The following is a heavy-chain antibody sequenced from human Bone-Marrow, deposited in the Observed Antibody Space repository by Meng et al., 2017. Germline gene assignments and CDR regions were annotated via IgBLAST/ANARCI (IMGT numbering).Heavy chain of an antibody. V-gene: IGHV3-23*01. CDR2: IGANGGST. CDR3: AKGAGRIASTGKRYFDY. Sequence: GGSLRLSCTGSGFTFNSYAMGWVRQAPGKGLEWVSVIGANGGSTSYADSVKSRFTISRDNSKNTLYLQMSSLRADDTAGYYCAKGAGRIASTGKRYFDYWGLGTMVTVSS. J-gene: IGHJ4*02. D-gene: IGHD6-13*01. CDR1: GFTFNSYA.